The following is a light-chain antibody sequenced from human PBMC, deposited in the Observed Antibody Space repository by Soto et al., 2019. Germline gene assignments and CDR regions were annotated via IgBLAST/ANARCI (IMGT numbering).Light chain of an antibody. CDR3: QQSFTSPA. CDR1: QSIGSY. Sequence: DIQMTQSPSSLSASVGDRVTITCRASQSIGSYLNWDQQRTGRAPKLLIYAASSLQGGVPTRFSGSGSGTDFTLTISSLQPEDFATYYCQQSFTSPAFGQGTKVQIK. V-gene: IGKV1-39*01. J-gene: IGKJ1*01. CDR2: AAS.